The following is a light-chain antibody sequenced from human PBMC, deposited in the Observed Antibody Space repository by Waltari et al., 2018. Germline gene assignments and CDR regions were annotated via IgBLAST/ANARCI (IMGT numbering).Light chain of an antibody. CDR1: SGHSSNI. J-gene: IGLJ3*02. Sequence: QLVVTQSPSASAPLGASVKLTCTLSSGHSSNIVAWLQQRPAKGPRYLMKVNSDGSHIKGDDIPDRFSGSSSGAGRYLAIASLQPDDEADYYCQTGGHGTWVFGGGTTLTVL. V-gene: IGLV4-69*01. CDR3: QTGGHGTWV. CDR2: VNSDGSH.